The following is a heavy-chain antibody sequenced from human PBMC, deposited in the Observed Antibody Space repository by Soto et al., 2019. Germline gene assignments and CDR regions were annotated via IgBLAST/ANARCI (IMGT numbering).Heavy chain of an antibody. D-gene: IGHD5-18*01. CDR3: ARDSAGYGYDY. CDR1: GFTFSSYE. Sequence: LRLSCAASGFTFSSYEMNWVRQAPGKGLEWVSYISSSGSTIYYADSVKGRFTISRDNAKNSLYLQMNSLRAEDTAVYYCARDSAGYGYDYWGQGTLVTVSS. CDR2: ISSSGSTI. J-gene: IGHJ4*02. V-gene: IGHV3-48*03.